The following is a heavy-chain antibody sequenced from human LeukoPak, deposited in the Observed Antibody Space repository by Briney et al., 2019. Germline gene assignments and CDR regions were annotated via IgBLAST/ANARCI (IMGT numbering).Heavy chain of an antibody. CDR1: GYTFTSYY. J-gene: IGHJ4*02. D-gene: IGHD2-2*01. CDR2: INPSGGST. V-gene: IGHV1-46*01. CDR3: ARGPSHCSSTSCYALGIDY. Sequence: ASVKVSCKASGYTFTSYYMHWVRQAPGQGLEWMGIINPSGGSTSYAQKFQGRVTMTRDMSTSTVYMGLSSLRSEDTAVYYCARGPSHCSSTSCYALGIDYWGQGTLVTVSS.